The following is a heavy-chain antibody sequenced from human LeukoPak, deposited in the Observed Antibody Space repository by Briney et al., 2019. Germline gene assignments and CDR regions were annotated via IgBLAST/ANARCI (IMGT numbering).Heavy chain of an antibody. J-gene: IGHJ4*02. CDR1: GFTFSSYW. CDR2: IASDGSST. D-gene: IGHD5-24*01. Sequence: GGSLRLSCAASGFTFSSYWMNWVRQAPGKGPVWVSRIASDGSSTTYADSVKGRFSISRDNSKNTLYLQMNSLRAEDTAVYYCAKRGRDGYNYDFWGQGTLVTVSS. V-gene: IGHV3-74*01. CDR3: AKRGRDGYNYDF.